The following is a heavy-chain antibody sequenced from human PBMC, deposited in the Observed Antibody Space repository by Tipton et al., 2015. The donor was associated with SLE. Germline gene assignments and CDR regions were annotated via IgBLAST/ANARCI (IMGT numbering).Heavy chain of an antibody. CDR2: IHHSGSI. D-gene: IGHD3-16*02. CDR1: SGSISTYH. CDR3: ARGGFIAYYYYYMDV. J-gene: IGHJ6*03. V-gene: IGHV4-59*12. Sequence: TLSLTCTISSGSISTYHWSWLRQPPGKGLEWIGYIHHSGSINYNPSLRSQVTISVDTSKNQFSLKLSSVTAADTAVYYCARGGFIAYYYYYMDVWGKGTTVTVSS.